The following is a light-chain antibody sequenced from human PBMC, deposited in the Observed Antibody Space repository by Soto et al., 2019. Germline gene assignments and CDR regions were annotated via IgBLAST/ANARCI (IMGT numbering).Light chain of an antibody. CDR3: QHRSNWPPIT. J-gene: IGKJ5*01. CDR1: QSVSMY. Sequence: EIELTQSPATLSLSPGETAALSCRASQSVSMYLAWYQQRPGQAPRLLIYDTSNRATGIPARFSARGFGTDFTLIISNLEPEDSAVYYCQHRSNWPPITFGQGTRLEIK. CDR2: DTS. V-gene: IGKV3-11*01.